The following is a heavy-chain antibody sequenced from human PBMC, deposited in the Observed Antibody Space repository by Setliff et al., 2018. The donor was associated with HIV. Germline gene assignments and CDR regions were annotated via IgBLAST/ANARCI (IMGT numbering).Heavy chain of an antibody. CDR2: IHHSGST. V-gene: IGHV4-59*01. CDR3: SRQQLDGFRYKYYYMDV. D-gene: IGHD6-13*01. J-gene: IGHJ6*03. CDR1: GGSISNYY. Sequence: SETLSLTCIVSGGSISNYYWGWIRQSPGKGLEWIGFIHHSGSTNYNPSLESRVTISLDTANNHFSLNLRSVTAADTAVFYCSRQQLDGFRYKYYYMDVWGKGTTVTVSS.